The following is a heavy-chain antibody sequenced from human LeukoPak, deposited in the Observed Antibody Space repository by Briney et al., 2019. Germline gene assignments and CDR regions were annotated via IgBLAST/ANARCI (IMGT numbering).Heavy chain of an antibody. CDR1: GGSISSYY. CDR3: ARGFSSSSCRYFDY. V-gene: IGHV4-4*07. D-gene: IGHD6-6*01. Sequence: SETLSLTCTVSGGSISSYYWSWIRQPAGKGLEWIGRIYTSGSTNYNPSLKSRVTMSVDTSKNQFSLKLSSVTAADTAVYYCARGFSSSSCRYFDYWGQGTLVTVSS. J-gene: IGHJ4*02. CDR2: IYTSGST.